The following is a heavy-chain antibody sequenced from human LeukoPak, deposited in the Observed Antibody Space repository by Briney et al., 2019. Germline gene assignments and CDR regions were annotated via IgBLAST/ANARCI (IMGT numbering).Heavy chain of an antibody. Sequence: GRSLRLSCAASGLIFSNYGMHWVRQAPGKGLEGVAVIWHDGSNKYYADSVKGRFTISRDNSKNMLYLQMNSLRVEDTALYYCARDERGVDNRFDSWGQGTLVTVYS. CDR2: IWHDGSNK. D-gene: IGHD5-12*01. CDR3: ARDERGVDNRFDS. V-gene: IGHV3-33*01. J-gene: IGHJ5*01. CDR1: GLIFSNYG.